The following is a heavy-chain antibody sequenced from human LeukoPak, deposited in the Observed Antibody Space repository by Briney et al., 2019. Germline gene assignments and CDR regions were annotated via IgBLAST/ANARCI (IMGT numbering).Heavy chain of an antibody. D-gene: IGHD2/OR15-2a*01. CDR2: IYYSGST. J-gene: IGHJ5*02. Sequence: KPSETPSLTCTVSGGSISSYYWSWIRQPPGKGLEWIGYIYYSGSTNYNPSLKSRVTISVDTSKNQFSLKLSSVTAADTAVYYCARSTFGWFDPWGQGTLVTVSS. V-gene: IGHV4-59*01. CDR3: ARSTFGWFDP. CDR1: GGSISSYY.